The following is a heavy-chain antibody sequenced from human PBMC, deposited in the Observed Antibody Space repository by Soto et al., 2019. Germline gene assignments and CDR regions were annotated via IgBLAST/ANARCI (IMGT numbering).Heavy chain of an antibody. J-gene: IGHJ5*02. D-gene: IGHD2-2*01. CDR3: ARTSGLGYCSSTSCYRP. Sequence: ASVKVSCKASGYTFTSYGISWVRQAPGQGLEWMGWISAYNGNTNYAQKLQGRVTMTTDTSTSTAYMELRSLRSDDTAVYYCARTSGLGYCSSTSCYRPWGQGTLVTVS. CDR1: GYTFTSYG. V-gene: IGHV1-18*01. CDR2: ISAYNGNT.